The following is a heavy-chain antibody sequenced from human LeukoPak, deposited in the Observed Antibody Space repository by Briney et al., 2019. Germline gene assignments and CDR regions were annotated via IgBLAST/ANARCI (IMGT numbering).Heavy chain of an antibody. Sequence: SETLSLTCTVSGGSISSYYWSWIRQPPGKGLEWIGYIYYSGSTNYNPSLKSRVTISVDTSKNQFSLKLSSVTAADTAVYYYARHGSVVPAAPKTYWYFDLWGRGTLVTVSS. V-gene: IGHV4-59*08. CDR2: IYYSGST. CDR1: GGSISSYY. D-gene: IGHD2-2*01. J-gene: IGHJ2*01. CDR3: ARHGSVVPAAPKTYWYFDL.